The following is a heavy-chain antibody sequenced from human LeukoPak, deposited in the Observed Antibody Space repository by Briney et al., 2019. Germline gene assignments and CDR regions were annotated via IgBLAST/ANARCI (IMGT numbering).Heavy chain of an antibody. CDR3: ARVGFSSSWYVSYWFDP. CDR1: GGSFSGYY. D-gene: IGHD6-13*01. Sequence: SETLSLTCAVYGGSFSGYYWSWIRQPPGKGLEWIGEISHSGSTNYNPSLKSRVTISVDTSKNQFSLKLSSVTAADTAVYYCARVGFSSSWYVSYWFDPWGQGTLVTVSS. J-gene: IGHJ5*02. CDR2: ISHSGST. V-gene: IGHV4-34*01.